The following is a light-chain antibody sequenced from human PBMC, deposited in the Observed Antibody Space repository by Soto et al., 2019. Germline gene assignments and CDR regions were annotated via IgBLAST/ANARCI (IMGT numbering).Light chain of an antibody. CDR2: DVS. V-gene: IGLV2-14*01. Sequence: QSALTQPASVSGSPGQSITISCTGTSSDVGGYNYVSWYQQHPGKAPKLRIYDVSNRPSGVSNRFSGSKSCNKASLTISGLQAEDEDDYYCSSYTRSSPDVVGTGTKLTV. CDR1: SSDVGGYNY. CDR3: SSYTRSSPDV. J-gene: IGLJ1*01.